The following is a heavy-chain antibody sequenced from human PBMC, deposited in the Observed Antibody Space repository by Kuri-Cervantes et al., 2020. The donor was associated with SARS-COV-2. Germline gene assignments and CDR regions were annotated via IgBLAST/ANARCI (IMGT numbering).Heavy chain of an antibody. CDR3: ARGDGDYVWGSYRSTYNWFDP. CDR2: FDPEDGET. Sequence: ASVKVSCKVSGYTLTELSMHWVRQAPGKRLEWMGGFDPEDGETIYAQKFQGRVTMTEDTSTDTAYMELSSLRSEDTAVYYCARGDGDYVWGSYRSTYNWFDPWGQGTLVTVSS. J-gene: IGHJ5*02. V-gene: IGHV1-24*01. CDR1: GYTLTELS. D-gene: IGHD3-16*02.